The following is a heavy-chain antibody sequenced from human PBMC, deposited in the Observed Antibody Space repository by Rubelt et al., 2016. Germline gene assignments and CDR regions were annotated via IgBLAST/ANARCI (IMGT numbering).Heavy chain of an antibody. J-gene: IGHJ4*02. CDR3: ARGWNHYVDH. Sequence: EVQLVESGGVVVQPGGSLRLSCAASGFTLSSYNMNWVRQAPGKGLEWVSYIGSSISGSTIYYADSVKGRFTISRDNAKNSLYLQMNSLGAEDTAVYYCARGWNHYVDHWGQGTLVTVSS. CDR1: GFTLSSYN. CDR2: IGSSISGSTI. D-gene: IGHD1-1*01. V-gene: IGHV3-48*04.